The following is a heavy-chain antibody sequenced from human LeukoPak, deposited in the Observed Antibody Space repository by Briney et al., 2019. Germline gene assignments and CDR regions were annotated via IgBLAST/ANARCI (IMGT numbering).Heavy chain of an antibody. D-gene: IGHD5-12*01. CDR2: ISSSGSTI. Sequence: PGGSLRLSCAASGFTFSSYGMHWVRQAPGKGLEWVSYISSSGSTIYYADSVRGRFTISRDNAKNSLYLQMNSLRAEDTAVYYCARIMVATTREAFDYWGQGTLVTVSS. J-gene: IGHJ4*02. CDR1: GFTFSSYG. CDR3: ARIMVATTREAFDY. V-gene: IGHV3-48*04.